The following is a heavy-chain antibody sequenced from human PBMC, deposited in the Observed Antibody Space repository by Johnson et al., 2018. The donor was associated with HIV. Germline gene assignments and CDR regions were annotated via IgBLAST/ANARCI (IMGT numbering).Heavy chain of an antibody. D-gene: IGHD3-16*01. CDR2: ASYDGDNK. CDR3: ARDFLRLLDAFDI. V-gene: IGHV3-30-3*01. Sequence: QVQLVESGGGVVQPGKSLRLSCAASHFTFGAYAIHWVRLAPGKGLEWVAVASYDGDNKYYADSVNGRFTISKDNSKNTLYLQMNSLRAEDTAVYYCARDFLRLLDAFDIWGQGTMVTVSS. J-gene: IGHJ3*02. CDR1: HFTFGAYA.